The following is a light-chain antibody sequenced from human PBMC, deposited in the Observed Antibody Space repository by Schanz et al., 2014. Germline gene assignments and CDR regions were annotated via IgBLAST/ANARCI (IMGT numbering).Light chain of an antibody. CDR3: CLYTPMSVI. CDR1: SSDVGGYSY. J-gene: IGLJ2*01. V-gene: IGLV2-14*01. CDR2: DVS. Sequence: QSALTQPPSASGSLGQSVTISCTGTSSDVGGYSYVSWYQQHPGKAPRLMIYDVSNRPSGVSIRFSGSTSGNTASLTISGLQAEDEADYYCCLYTPMSVIFGGGTKLTVL.